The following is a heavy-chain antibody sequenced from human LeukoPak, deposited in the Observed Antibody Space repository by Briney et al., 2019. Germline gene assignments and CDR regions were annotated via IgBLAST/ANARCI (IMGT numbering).Heavy chain of an antibody. CDR3: AKDVMVIIVSGAFDI. D-gene: IGHD3-3*01. J-gene: IGHJ3*02. Sequence: SETLSLTCTVSGGSISSYYWSWIRQPPGKGLEWIGYIYYSGSTNYNPSLKSRVTISVDTSKNQFSLKLSSVTAADTAVYYCAKDVMVIIVSGAFDIWGHGTMVTVSS. CDR1: GGSISSYY. V-gene: IGHV4-59*01. CDR2: IYYSGST.